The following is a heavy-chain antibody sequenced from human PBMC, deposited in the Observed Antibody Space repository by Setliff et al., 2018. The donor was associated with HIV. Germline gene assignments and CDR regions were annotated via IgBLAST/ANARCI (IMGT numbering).Heavy chain of an antibody. V-gene: IGHV1-2*02. D-gene: IGHD7-27*01. CDR3: ARDRTPQNWGSRGYYYMDV. J-gene: IGHJ6*03. Sequence: ASVKVSCKASGYTFTDDYMHWVRQAPGQGLEWMGWINPNSGGTNYAQKFQGRVTMTRDTSISTVYMELSRLRSDDTAVYYCARDRTPQNWGSRGYYYMDVWGKGTTGTAP. CDR2: INPNSGGT. CDR1: GYTFTDDY.